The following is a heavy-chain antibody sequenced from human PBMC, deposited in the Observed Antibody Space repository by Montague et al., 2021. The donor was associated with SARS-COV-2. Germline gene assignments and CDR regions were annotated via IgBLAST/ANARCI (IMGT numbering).Heavy chain of an antibody. V-gene: IGHV4-39*01. D-gene: IGHD3-9*01. J-gene: IGHJ2*01. Sequence: SETLSLTCTVSGGSISSSSYYWGWIRQPPGLGLEWIGSIYYSGSTYYNPSLKSRVTISEDTSKNPFSLKSSTVTAADTAVYYCACHVYDILTGYYPYWFFDLWGRGTLVTVSS. CDR3: ACHVYDILTGYYPYWFFDL. CDR2: IYYSGST. CDR1: GGSISSSSYY.